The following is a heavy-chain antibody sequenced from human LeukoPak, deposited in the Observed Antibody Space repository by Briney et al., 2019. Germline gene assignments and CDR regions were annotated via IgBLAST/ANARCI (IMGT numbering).Heavy chain of an antibody. Sequence: KPSETLSLICAVSGGSISSTNWWTWVRPTPGKGVEWIGEVDHSGYTNYNPSLKSRVTISVDKSKNHFSLKLSSVTAADTAIYYCARDVCVRGVIISDYWGQGTLVTVSS. J-gene: IGHJ4*02. CDR2: VDHSGYT. V-gene: IGHV4-4*02. CDR1: GGSISSTNW. CDR3: ARDVCVRGVIISDY. D-gene: IGHD3-10*02.